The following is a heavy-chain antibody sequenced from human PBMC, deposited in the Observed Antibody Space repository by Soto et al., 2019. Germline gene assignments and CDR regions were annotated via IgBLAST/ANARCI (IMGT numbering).Heavy chain of an antibody. Sequence: EVQLVESGGGLVKPGGSLRLSCAASGFTFSKTWMNWVRQAPGKGLEWVGRIKSIPDGGTADYAAPLKGRFTISRDDSKNTLLLQKNSLKTEDTAVYYCPADTVCDYWGQGTLVTVSS. CDR2: IKSIPDGGTA. V-gene: IGHV3-15*07. D-gene: IGHD3-16*01. CDR3: PADTVCDY. CDR1: GFTFSKTW. J-gene: IGHJ4*02.